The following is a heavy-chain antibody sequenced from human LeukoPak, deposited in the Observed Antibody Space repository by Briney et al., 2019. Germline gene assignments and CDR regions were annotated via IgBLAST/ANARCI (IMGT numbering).Heavy chain of an antibody. CDR1: GASISSSDYN. J-gene: IGHJ4*02. CDR2: IYYSGST. Sequence: PSETLSLNCSVSGASISSSDYNWGWIRQPPGKGLECIGTIYYSGSTYYNPSLKSRVTIYADTSKNQFSLKLRSVTAADTAIYYCARRAFGGQFDYWGQGTLVTVSS. CDR3: ARRAFGGQFDY. D-gene: IGHD4-23*01. V-gene: IGHV4-39*01.